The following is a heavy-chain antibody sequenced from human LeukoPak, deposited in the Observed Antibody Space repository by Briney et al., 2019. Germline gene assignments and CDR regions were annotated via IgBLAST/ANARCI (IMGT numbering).Heavy chain of an antibody. CDR1: GYTFTGYY. J-gene: IGHJ5*02. V-gene: IGHV7-4-1*02. CDR3: ARAVTFGGVMAPVGP. D-gene: IGHD3-16*01. CDR2: INTNTGNP. Sequence: GASVKVSCKASGYTFTGYYMHWVRQAPGQGLEWMGWINTNTGNPTYAQGFTGRFVFSLDTSVSTAYLQISSLKAEDTAVYYCARAVTFGGVMAPVGPWGQGTLVTVSS.